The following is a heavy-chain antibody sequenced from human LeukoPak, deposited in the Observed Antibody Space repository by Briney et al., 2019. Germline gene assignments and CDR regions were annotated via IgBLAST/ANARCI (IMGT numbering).Heavy chain of an antibody. J-gene: IGHJ3*02. V-gene: IGHV5-51*01. CDR3: ARHMYSSSWYNAFDI. CDR1: GYSFTSYW. D-gene: IGHD6-13*01. Sequence: GESLKISCKGSGYSFTSYWIGWVRQMPGKGLEWMGIIYPGDSDTRYSPSLQGQVTISADKSISTAYLQWSSLKASDTAMYYCARHMYSSSWYNAFDIWGQGTMVTVSS. CDR2: IYPGDSDT.